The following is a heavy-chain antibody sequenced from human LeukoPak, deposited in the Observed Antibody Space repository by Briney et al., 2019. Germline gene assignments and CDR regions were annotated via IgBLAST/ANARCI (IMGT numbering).Heavy chain of an antibody. Sequence: ASVKVSCKASGYTFTSYDINWVRQATGQGFEWVGWMNPNSGNTGYAQKFQGRVTMTRNTSISTAYMELSSLRSEDTAVYYCARGELHGFHDGDYWGQGTLVTVSS. J-gene: IGHJ4*02. CDR3: ARGELHGFHDGDY. CDR2: MNPNSGNT. D-gene: IGHD1-26*01. V-gene: IGHV1-8*01. CDR1: GYTFTSYD.